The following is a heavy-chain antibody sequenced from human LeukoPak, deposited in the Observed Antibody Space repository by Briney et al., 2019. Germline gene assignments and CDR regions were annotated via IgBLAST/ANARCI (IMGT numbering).Heavy chain of an antibody. J-gene: IGHJ4*02. D-gene: IGHD3-9*01. CDR2: IYSSGST. Sequence: SETLSLTCTVSGGSISSRNYYWGWIRQTPGKGLEWIGSIYSSGSTYYNPSLKSPFTISVDTSKNQFSLKLSPVTAADTAIYYCASHYDILTGLAYFDYWGQGTLVTVSS. V-gene: IGHV4-39*07. CDR3: ASHYDILTGLAYFDY. CDR1: GGSISSRNYY.